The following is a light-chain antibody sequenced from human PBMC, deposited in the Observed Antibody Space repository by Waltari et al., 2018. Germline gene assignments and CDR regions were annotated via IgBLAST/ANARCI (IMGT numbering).Light chain of an antibody. CDR3: QQYGSSPVT. V-gene: IGKV3-20*01. J-gene: IGKJ1*01. CDR1: QSVSSSY. Sequence: EIVLTQSPGTLSLSPGERATLSCRASQSVSSSYLAWYQQKPGQAPRLLIYGASSRATGIPDRFSGSGSATDFTLIISRLEPEDFAVFYCQQYGSSPVTFGQGTKVEVK. CDR2: GAS.